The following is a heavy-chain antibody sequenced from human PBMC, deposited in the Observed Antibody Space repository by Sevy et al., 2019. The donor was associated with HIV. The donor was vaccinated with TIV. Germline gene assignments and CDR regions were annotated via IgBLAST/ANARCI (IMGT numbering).Heavy chain of an antibody. D-gene: IGHD3-22*01. Sequence: GGSLRLSCAASGFTFSRHVMSWVRQAPGKGLEWVAVISYDGSNKYYADSVKGRFTISRDNSKNTLYLQMNSLRAEDTAVYYCAKADSSGYYYLDYWGQGTLVTVSS. J-gene: IGHJ4*02. CDR2: ISYDGSNK. V-gene: IGHV3-30*18. CDR3: AKADSSGYYYLDY. CDR1: GFTFSRHV.